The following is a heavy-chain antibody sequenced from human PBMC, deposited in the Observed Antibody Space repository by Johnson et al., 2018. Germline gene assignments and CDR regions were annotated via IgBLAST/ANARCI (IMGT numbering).Heavy chain of an antibody. Sequence: VQLQESGGGLVQPGGSLRLSCAASGFTFSIYWMYWVRQAPGKGLVWVSRIKNDGSSTGYADSVKGRFTISRDNARNTLYLQMNSLRAEDTAVYYCARELSLGYWGRGTLVTVSS. CDR1: GFTFSIYW. CDR3: ARELSLGY. CDR2: IKNDGSST. V-gene: IGHV3-74*01. J-gene: IGHJ4*02.